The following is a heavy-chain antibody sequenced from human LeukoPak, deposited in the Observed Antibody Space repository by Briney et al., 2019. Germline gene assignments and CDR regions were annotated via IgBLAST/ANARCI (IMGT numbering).Heavy chain of an antibody. V-gene: IGHV3-21*01. Sequence: PGGSLRLSCAASGFTFSSYSMNWVRQARGKGLEWVSSISSSSSYIYYADSVKGRFTISRDNAKNSLYLQMNSLRAEDTAVYYCARDSGYSYGYAFDYWGQGTLVTVSS. CDR3: ARDSGYSYGYAFDY. CDR2: ISSSSSYI. J-gene: IGHJ4*02. D-gene: IGHD5-18*01. CDR1: GFTFSSYS.